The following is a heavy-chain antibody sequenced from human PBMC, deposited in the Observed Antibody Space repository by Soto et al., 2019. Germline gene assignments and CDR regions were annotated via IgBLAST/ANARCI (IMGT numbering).Heavy chain of an antibody. CDR3: ARAISYFYASGSYFDY. CDR1: GFTFSSYA. D-gene: IGHD3-10*01. J-gene: IGHJ4*02. Sequence: GGSLRLSCAASGFTFSSYAMHWVRQAAGEGLEWVALISYDGNNKYYADSVRGRFSISRDNSKNTAYLQMNRLRVEDTSVYYCARAISYFYASGSYFDYWGQGTRVTVSS. V-gene: IGHV3-30-3*01. CDR2: ISYDGNNK.